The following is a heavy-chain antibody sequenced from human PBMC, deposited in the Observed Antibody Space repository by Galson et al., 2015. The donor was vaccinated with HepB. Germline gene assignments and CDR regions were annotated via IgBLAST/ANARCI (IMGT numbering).Heavy chain of an antibody. D-gene: IGHD1-26*01. CDR1: GFTFSSYA. Sequence: SLRLSCAASGFTFSSYAMSWVRQAPGKGLGWVSAISGSGGSTYYADSVKGRFTISRDNSKNTLYLQMNSLRAEDTAVYYCAKEGRYHHDAFDIWGQVTMVTVSS. J-gene: IGHJ3*02. CDR3: AKEGRYHHDAFDI. V-gene: IGHV3-23*01. CDR2: ISGSGGST.